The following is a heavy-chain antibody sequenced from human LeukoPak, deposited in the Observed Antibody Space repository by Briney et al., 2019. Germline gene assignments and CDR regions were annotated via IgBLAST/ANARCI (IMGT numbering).Heavy chain of an antibody. Sequence: GGSLRLSCAASGFTFSTYWMHWVRQAPGKGLVWVSRINSDGSSTIYADSVKGRFSISRDNAKNTLYLQMNSLRAEDTAVYYCASELGGTINWRGQGTLVTVSS. CDR3: ASELGGTINW. V-gene: IGHV3-74*01. J-gene: IGHJ4*02. CDR1: GFTFSTYW. CDR2: INSDGSST. D-gene: IGHD1-26*01.